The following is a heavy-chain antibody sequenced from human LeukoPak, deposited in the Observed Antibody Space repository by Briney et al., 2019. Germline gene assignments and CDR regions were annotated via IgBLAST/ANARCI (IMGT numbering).Heavy chain of an antibody. J-gene: IGHJ6*03. V-gene: IGHV1-69*13. D-gene: IGHD4-17*01. CDR3: ARSNPPVYGDYGIYYYYYMDV. CDR2: IIPIFGTA. Sequence: GASVKVSCKASGGTFSSYAISWVRQAPGQGLEWMGGIIPIFGTANYAQKFQGRVTITADESTSTAYMELSSLRSEDTAVYYCARSNPPVYGDYGIYYYYYMDVWGKGTTVTISS. CDR1: GGTFSSYA.